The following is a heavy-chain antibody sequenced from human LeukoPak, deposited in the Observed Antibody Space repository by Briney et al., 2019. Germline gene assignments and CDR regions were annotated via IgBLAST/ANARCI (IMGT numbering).Heavy chain of an antibody. V-gene: IGHV3-48*04. CDR3: ARMWEPTELGPAVRSKDAFDI. CDR1: GFTFSTYT. Sequence: GGSLRLSCAASGFTFSTYTMNWVRQAPGKGLEWVSYISSSSSTIYYADSVKGRFTISRDNAKNSLYLQMNSLRAEDTAVYYCARMWEPTELGPAVRSKDAFDIWGQGTMVTVSS. CDR2: ISSSSSTI. D-gene: IGHD1-26*01. J-gene: IGHJ3*02.